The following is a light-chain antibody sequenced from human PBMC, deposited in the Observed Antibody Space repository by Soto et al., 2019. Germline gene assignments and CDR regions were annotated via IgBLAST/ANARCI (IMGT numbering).Light chain of an antibody. Sequence: EIVMTQSAASLSVSPGERGSLXCRASQSLSSSVAWFQQTPGQAPRHLIYGASTRAPGSPPRFSCSGSGTEFTRTISSLQSEDFAVYYGQHYNYWPYTFGQGTKVDIK. CDR3: QHYNYWPYT. J-gene: IGKJ2*01. V-gene: IGKV3-15*01. CDR1: QSLSSS. CDR2: GAS.